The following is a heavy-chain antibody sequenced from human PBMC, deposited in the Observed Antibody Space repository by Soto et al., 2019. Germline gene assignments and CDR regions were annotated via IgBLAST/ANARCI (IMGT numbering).Heavy chain of an antibody. D-gene: IGHD2-15*01. CDR1: GYTFTSYG. V-gene: IGHV1-18*04. J-gene: IGHJ4*02. Sequence: ASVKVSCKASGYTFTSYGISWVRQAPGQGLEWMGWISAYNGNTNYAQKLQGRVTMTTDTSTSTAYMELRSLRSDDTAVYYCARSVRGRGYCSGGSCLYFDYWGQGTLVTVSS. CDR2: ISAYNGNT. CDR3: ARSVRGRGYCSGGSCLYFDY.